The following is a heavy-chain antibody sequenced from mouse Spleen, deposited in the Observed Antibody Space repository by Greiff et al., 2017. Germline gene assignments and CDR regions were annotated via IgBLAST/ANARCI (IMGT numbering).Heavy chain of an antibody. CDR3: ARGTWDGGYFDV. CDR2: IHPNSGST. Sequence: QVQLKQPGAELVKPGASVKLSCKASGYTFTSYWMHWVKQRPGQGLEWIGMIHPNSGSTNYNEKFKSKATLTVDKSSSTAYMQLSSLTSEDSAVYYCARGTWDGGYFDVWGAGTTVTVSS. V-gene: IGHV1-64*01. D-gene: IGHD4-1*01. CDR1: GYTFTSYW. J-gene: IGHJ1*01.